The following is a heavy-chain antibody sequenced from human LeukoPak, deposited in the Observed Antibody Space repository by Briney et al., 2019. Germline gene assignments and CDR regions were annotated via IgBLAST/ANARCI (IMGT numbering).Heavy chain of an antibody. CDR2: ISSSSSTI. J-gene: IGHJ5*02. CDR1: GFTFSSYS. CDR3: ARDHGSGWYANWFDP. D-gene: IGHD6-19*01. V-gene: IGHV3-48*01. Sequence: GGSLRLSCAASGFTFSSYSMNWVRQAPGKGLEWVSYISSSSSTIYYADSVKGRFTISRDNAKNSLYLQMNSLRAEDTAVYYCARDHGSGWYANWFDPWGQGTLVTVSS.